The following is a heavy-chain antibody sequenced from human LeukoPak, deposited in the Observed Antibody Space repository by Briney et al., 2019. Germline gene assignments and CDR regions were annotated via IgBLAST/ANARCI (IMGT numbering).Heavy chain of an antibody. Sequence: GASVKVSCKASGYTFTGYYIHWVRQAPGQGLEWMGWINTNSGGTNYAQKFQGRVTVTRDTSINTAYMELSRLTSDDTAVYYCARRPGECSSASCYYAYWGQGTLVTASS. J-gene: IGHJ4*02. CDR2: INTNSGGT. V-gene: IGHV1-2*02. CDR1: GYTFTGYY. CDR3: ARRPGECSSASCYYAY. D-gene: IGHD2-2*03.